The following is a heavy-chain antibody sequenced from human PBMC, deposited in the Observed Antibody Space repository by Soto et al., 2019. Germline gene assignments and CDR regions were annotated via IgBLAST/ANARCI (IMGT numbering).Heavy chain of an antibody. J-gene: IGHJ6*02. CDR3: ARVGGGLASLGYYGMDV. Sequence: ASVKVSCKASGYTFIGYYIHWVRQAPGQGLEWMGWINPNSGGTNYAQRFQGWVTMTRDRSISTAYMELSRLKSDDTAVYYCARVGGGLASLGYYGMDVWGQGXTVTVSS. V-gene: IGHV1-2*04. CDR2: INPNSGGT. CDR1: GYTFIGYY. D-gene: IGHD3-10*01.